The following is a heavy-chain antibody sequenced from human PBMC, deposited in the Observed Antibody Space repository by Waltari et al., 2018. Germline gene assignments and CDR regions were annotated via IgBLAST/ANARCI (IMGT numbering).Heavy chain of an antibody. Sequence: QVQLVQSGAEVKKPGASVKVSCKASGYTFTSYDINWVRQATGQGLEWMGWMNPNGGNTGYAQKFQGRVTMTRNTSISTAYRERSSLRSEDTAVYYCATFRAYDFWSGYFNWGQGTLVTVSS. CDR3: ATFRAYDFWSGYFN. V-gene: IGHV1-8*01. CDR1: GYTFTSYD. D-gene: IGHD3-3*01. CDR2: MNPNGGNT. J-gene: IGHJ4*02.